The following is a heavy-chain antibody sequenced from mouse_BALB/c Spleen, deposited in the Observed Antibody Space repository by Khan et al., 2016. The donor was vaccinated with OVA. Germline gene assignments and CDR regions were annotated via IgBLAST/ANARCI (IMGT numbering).Heavy chain of an antibody. Sequence: QVQLKESGPGLVAPSQSLSITCTVSGFSLTSYGVHWVRQPPGKGLEWLGTIWAGGSTNYNSAIMSRLSIIKDNSKSQVFLKMNSLQTDDTAIYYCTREVYYGNLYYFDYWGQGTTLTVSS. D-gene: IGHD2-1*01. CDR2: IWAGGST. V-gene: IGHV2-9*02. J-gene: IGHJ2*01. CDR1: GFSLTSYG. CDR3: TREVYYGNLYYFDY.